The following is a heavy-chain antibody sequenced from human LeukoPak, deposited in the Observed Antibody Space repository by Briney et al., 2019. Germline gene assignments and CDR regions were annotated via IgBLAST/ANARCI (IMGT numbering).Heavy chain of an antibody. CDR2: IYTGGSP. Sequence: GGSLRLSCAASTFTVNTNYMTWVRQAPGKGLEWVSMIYTGGSPYYADSVKGRFTISRDNSKNTLNLQMNSLGVEDTAVYYCVPLTDGSVDQWGQGTLVTVSS. J-gene: IGHJ4*02. D-gene: IGHD3-10*01. CDR1: TFTVNTNY. V-gene: IGHV3-66*01. CDR3: VPLTDGSVDQ.